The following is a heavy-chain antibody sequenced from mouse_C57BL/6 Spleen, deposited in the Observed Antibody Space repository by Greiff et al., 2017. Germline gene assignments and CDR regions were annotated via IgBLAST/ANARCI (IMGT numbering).Heavy chain of an antibody. D-gene: IGHD2-2*01. J-gene: IGHJ3*01. Sequence: EVKLMESGGGLVQPGGSMKLSCAASGFTFSDAWMDWVRQSPEKGLAWVAEIRNKANNHATYYAESVKGRFTISRDDTKSSVYLQMNSLRAEDTGIYYCTRTGYLFAYWGQGTLVTVSA. CDR1: GFTFSDAW. CDR2: IRNKANNHAT. V-gene: IGHV6-6*01. CDR3: TRTGYLFAY.